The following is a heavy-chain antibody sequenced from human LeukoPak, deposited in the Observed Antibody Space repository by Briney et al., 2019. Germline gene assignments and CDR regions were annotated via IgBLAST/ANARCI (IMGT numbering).Heavy chain of an antibody. CDR2: IYTGGSTSGST. V-gene: IGHV4-4*07. Sequence: SETLSLTCTVSGVSISSYYWSWSRQPAGKGLEWIGRIYTGGSTSGSTNYNPSLKSRVTISVDTSKNQFSLKLSSVTAADTAVYDCARDPNSALWGQGTLVTVSS. D-gene: IGHD4-23*01. CDR1: GVSISSYY. CDR3: ARDPNSAL. J-gene: IGHJ4*02.